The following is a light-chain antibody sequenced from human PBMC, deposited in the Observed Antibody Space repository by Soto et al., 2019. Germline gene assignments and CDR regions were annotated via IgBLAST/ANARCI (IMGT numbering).Light chain of an antibody. V-gene: IGKV1-39*01. CDR1: QSISRY. Sequence: DIQMTQSPSSLSASVGDSVTITCRASQSISRYLNWYQHKPGKAPIVLIYSASSLQSGVPSRFSGSGAGTDFTLTISSLHPEDFAIYYCQQSYSVPWTFGQGTKVDIK. CDR2: SAS. J-gene: IGKJ1*01. CDR3: QQSYSVPWT.